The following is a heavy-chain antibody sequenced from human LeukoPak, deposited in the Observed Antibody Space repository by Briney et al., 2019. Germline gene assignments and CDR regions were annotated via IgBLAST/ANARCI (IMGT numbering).Heavy chain of an antibody. Sequence: SETLSLTCTVSNGSISSYYWSWIRQPAGKGLEWIGRIYTSGNTNYNPSLKSRVTISVDTSKNQFSLKLSSVTAADTAVYYCARVRDSYGSILDYWGQGTLVTASS. D-gene: IGHD5-18*01. V-gene: IGHV4-4*07. CDR2: IYTSGNT. CDR3: ARVRDSYGSILDY. J-gene: IGHJ4*02. CDR1: NGSISSYY.